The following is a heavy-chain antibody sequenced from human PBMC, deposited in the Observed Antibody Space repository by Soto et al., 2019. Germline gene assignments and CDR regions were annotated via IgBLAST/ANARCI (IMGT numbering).Heavy chain of an antibody. CDR2: VYHNGLT. V-gene: IGHV4-4*02. J-gene: IGHJ4*02. CDR3: ARYAAVPGEADRFDY. Sequence: QVQLDESGPRLVKPSLTLSLTCDVSGDSIGSTGWWSCVRHPPVKGLEWIGEVYHNGLTDYHPTLRGRATMSADMSKNQVSLRLTSVTDADTAIYYCARYAAVPGEADRFDYWGQGTLVTVSS. CDR1: GDSIGSTGW. D-gene: IGHD6-19*01.